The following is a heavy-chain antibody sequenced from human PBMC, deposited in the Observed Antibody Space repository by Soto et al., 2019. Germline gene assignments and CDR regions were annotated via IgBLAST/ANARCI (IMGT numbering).Heavy chain of an antibody. CDR2: ISGSGGST. V-gene: IGHV3-23*04. CDR3: AKYYYDSSGYYYFDY. D-gene: IGHD3-22*01. J-gene: IGHJ4*02. Sequence: EVQLVESGGGLVQPGRSLRLSCAASGFTFDDYAMHWVRQAPGKGLEWVSGISGSGGSTYYADSVKGRFTISRDNSKNTLYLQMNSLRAEDTAVYYCAKYYYDSSGYYYFDYWGQGTLVTVSS. CDR1: GFTFDDYA.